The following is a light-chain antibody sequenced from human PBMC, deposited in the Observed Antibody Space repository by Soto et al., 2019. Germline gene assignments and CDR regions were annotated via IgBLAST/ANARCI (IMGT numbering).Light chain of an antibody. CDR2: NTN. CDR1: SGSVSTGSY. CDR3: MLYLGSGNWV. J-gene: IGLJ3*02. Sequence: QAVVTQEPSFSVSPGGTVTLTCGLSSGSVSTGSYPSWYQQTPGQAPRTLIYNTNTRSSGVPDRFSGSILGNKAALTITGAQADDESDYYCMLYLGSGNWVFGGGTKLTVL. V-gene: IGLV8-61*01.